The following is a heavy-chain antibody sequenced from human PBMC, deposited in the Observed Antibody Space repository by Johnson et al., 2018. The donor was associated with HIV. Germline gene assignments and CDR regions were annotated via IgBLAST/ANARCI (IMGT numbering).Heavy chain of an antibody. CDR1: GFTVSSNY. Sequence: VQLVESGGGLVQPGGSLRLSCAASGFTVSSNYMSWVRQAPGKGLEWVSVMYSAGSTYYADSVNGRFTISRDNSKNKLYLQMNSLRAEDTAVYYCARCSDPGYSSSWYLAAAFDIWGQGTMVTVSS. CDR3: ARCSDPGYSSSWYLAAAFDI. CDR2: MYSAGST. J-gene: IGHJ3*02. V-gene: IGHV3-66*01. D-gene: IGHD6-13*01.